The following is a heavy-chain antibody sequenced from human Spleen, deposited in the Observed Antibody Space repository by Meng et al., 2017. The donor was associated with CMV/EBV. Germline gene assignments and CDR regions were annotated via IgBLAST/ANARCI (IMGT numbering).Heavy chain of an antibody. V-gene: IGHV1-46*01. CDR1: GYTFTDYY. CDR3: ASSIAARPGFDY. CDR2: INPSGGST. D-gene: IGHD6-6*01. Sequence: ASVKVSCKASGYTFTDYYIHWVRQAPGQGLEWMGIINPSGGSTSYAQKFQGRVTMTRDTSTSTVYMELSSLRSEDTAVYYCASSIAARPGFDYWGQGTLVTVSS. J-gene: IGHJ4*02.